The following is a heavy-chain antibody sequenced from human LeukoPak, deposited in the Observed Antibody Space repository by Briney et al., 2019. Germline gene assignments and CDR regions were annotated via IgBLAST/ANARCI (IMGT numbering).Heavy chain of an antibody. J-gene: IGHJ4*02. Sequence: GGSLRLSCTASGFKFSTSWMTWVRQAPGKGLEWVANIRQDGSSRYYVDSVKGRFTISRDNAKNSLYLQLNSLRVEDTAVYYCARDLSYFDYWGQGALVTVSS. CDR1: GFKFSTSW. CDR3: ARDLSYFDY. V-gene: IGHV3-7*01. CDR2: IRQDGSSR.